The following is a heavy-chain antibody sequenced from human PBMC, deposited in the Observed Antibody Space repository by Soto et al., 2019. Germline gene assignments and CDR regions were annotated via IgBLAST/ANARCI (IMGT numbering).Heavy chain of an antibody. D-gene: IGHD3-3*01. CDR3: ARSLTHPPVTIFGVVTKYYFDY. J-gene: IGHJ4*02. CDR2: INHSGST. CDR1: GGSLSGYY. V-gene: IGHV4-34*01. Sequence: TSETLSLTCAVYGGSLSGYYWSWIRQPPGKGLEWIGEINHSGSTNYNPSLKSRVTISVDTSKNQFSLKLSSVTAADTAVYYCARSLTHPPVTIFGVVTKYYFDYWGQGTLVTVSS.